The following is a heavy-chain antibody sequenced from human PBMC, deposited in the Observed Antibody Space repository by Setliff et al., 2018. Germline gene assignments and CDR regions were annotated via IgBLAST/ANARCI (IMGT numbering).Heavy chain of an antibody. D-gene: IGHD7-27*01. V-gene: IGHV4-61*09. CDR3: ARYTPKLPELGIYGWFDY. CDR1: DDSISSRRYY. CDR2: IYTSWST. Sequence: SETLSLTCTVSDDSISSRRYYWGWFRQPAGKELEWIGQIYTSWSTYYNPSLKSRVTISVDTSKNHFSLKLTSVTAADTAAYYCARYTPKLPELGIYGWFDYWGQGTPVTVSS. J-gene: IGHJ4*02.